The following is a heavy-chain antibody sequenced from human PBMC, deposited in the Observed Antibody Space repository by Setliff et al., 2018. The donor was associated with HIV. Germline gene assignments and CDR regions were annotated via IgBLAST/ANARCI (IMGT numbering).Heavy chain of an antibody. V-gene: IGHV4-39*02. CDR3: ARDQSDWFY. CDR2: IYHSGNT. J-gene: IGHJ4*02. D-gene: IGHD3-3*01. CDR1: GGSISSGIYY. Sequence: SETLSLTCTVSGGSISSGIYYWIWIRQPAGKGLEWIASIYHSGNTYYMPSLQSRVTISVDMSKNQFSLKLNSVTAADTAVYYCARDQSDWFYWGQGTLVTVSS.